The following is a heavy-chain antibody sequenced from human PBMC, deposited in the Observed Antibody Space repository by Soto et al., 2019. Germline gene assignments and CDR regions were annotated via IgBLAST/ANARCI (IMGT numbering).Heavy chain of an antibody. Sequence: GGSLRLSCAASGFTFSSYGMHWVRQAPGKGLEWVAVIWYDGSNKYYADSVKGRFTISRDNSKNTLYLQMNSLRAEDTAVYYCAREADTAMVTFHYYVMDVWGQGTTVTVSS. D-gene: IGHD5-18*01. V-gene: IGHV3-33*01. CDR1: GFTFSSYG. CDR2: IWYDGSNK. J-gene: IGHJ6*02. CDR3: AREADTAMVTFHYYVMDV.